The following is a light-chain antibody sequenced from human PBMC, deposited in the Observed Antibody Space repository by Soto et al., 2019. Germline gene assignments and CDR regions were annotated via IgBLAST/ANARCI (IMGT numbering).Light chain of an antibody. Sequence: ETVMTQSPATLSVSPGERATLSCRSSQSISKFLAWYQQKPGQAPSLFIYGASTRATGIPARFSGSGSGTDFTLTISSLEPEDFAVYYCQQHFNGPITFGQGTRLEIK. CDR3: QQHFNGPIT. V-gene: IGKV3-11*01. CDR2: GAS. J-gene: IGKJ5*01. CDR1: QSISKF.